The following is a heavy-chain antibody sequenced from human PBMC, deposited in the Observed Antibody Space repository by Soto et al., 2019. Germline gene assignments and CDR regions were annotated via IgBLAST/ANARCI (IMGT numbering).Heavy chain of an antibody. D-gene: IGHD1-26*01. CDR1: GGSISSGDYY. Sequence: SETLSLTCTVSGGSISSGDYYWSWIRQPPGKGLEWIAYIHYSGSTYYNPSLKSRVTISVDTSKNQFSLKLSSVTAADTAVYYCARSRYSGSYFFDYWGQGILVTV. V-gene: IGHV4-30-4*01. CDR2: IHYSGST. J-gene: IGHJ4*02. CDR3: ARSRYSGSYFFDY.